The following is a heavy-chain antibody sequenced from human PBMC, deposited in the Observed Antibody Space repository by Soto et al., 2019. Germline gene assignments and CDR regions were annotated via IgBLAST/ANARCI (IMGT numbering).Heavy chain of an antibody. CDR3: ARDKITGLFDY. D-gene: IGHD2-8*02. J-gene: IGHJ4*02. CDR2: INHSGST. V-gene: IGHV4-34*01. Sequence: QVQLQQWGAGLLKPSETLSLTCAVYGGSFSGYYWTWIRQPPGTGLEWSGEINHSGSTNYNPSLKSRVTISVDTSKNQFSLKLTAVTAADTAAYHCARDKITGLFDYWGQGTLVTVSS. CDR1: GGSFSGYY.